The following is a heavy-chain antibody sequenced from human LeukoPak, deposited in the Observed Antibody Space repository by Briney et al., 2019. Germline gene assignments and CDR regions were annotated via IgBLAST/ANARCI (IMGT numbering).Heavy chain of an antibody. CDR2: MNPNSGNT. D-gene: IGHD5-18*01. V-gene: IGHV1-8*01. CDR3: ARRNTGVVAGLDC. J-gene: IGHJ4*02. CDR1: GYTFTSYD. Sequence: WASVKVSCKASGYTFTSYDINWVRQATGQGLEWMGWMNPNSGNTGYAQKFQGRVTMTRNTSISTAYMELSSLRSGDTAVYYCARRNTGVVAGLDCWGQGTLVTVSS.